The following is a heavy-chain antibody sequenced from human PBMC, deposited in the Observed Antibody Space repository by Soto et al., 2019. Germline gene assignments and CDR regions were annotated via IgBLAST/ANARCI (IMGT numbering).Heavy chain of an antibody. J-gene: IGHJ5*02. D-gene: IGHD2-21*01. V-gene: IGHV4-39*01. CDR3: ASYISVAARFYP. Sequence: SETLSLTCTVSGGSISSSSYYWGWIRQPPGKGLEWIGNIFYSGSTYYTPSLKSRVTISVDTSKTQFSLKLNSVTAADTAVYYCASYISVAARFYPWGQGTLVTVSS. CDR2: IFYSGST. CDR1: GGSISSSSYY.